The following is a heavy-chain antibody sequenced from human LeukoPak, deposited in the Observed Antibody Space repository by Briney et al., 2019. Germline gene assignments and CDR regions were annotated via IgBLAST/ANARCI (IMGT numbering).Heavy chain of an antibody. CDR3: ARYRSSTSCYTEGLDY. D-gene: IGHD2-2*02. CDR1: GGSISSGDYY. J-gene: IGHJ4*02. V-gene: IGHV4-30-4*08. Sequence: SQTLSLTCTVSGGSISSGDYYWSWIRQPPGKGLEWIGYIYYSGSTYYNPSLKSRVTISVDTSKNQFSLKLSSVTAADTAVYYCARYRSSTSCYTEGLDYWGQGTLVTVSS. CDR2: IYYSGST.